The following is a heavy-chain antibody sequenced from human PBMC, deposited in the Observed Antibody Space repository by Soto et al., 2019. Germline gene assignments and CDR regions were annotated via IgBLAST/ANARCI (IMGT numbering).Heavy chain of an antibody. D-gene: IGHD2-2*02. Sequence: SVRFSCKASGGTFSSYAISWVRPEHGQGLEWMGGIIPIFGTANYAQKFQGRVTITADESTSTAYMELSSLRSEDTAVYYCARALGYCSSTSCYSARYYYYYGMDVWGQGTTVTVSS. CDR3: ARALGYCSSTSCYSARYYYYYGMDV. J-gene: IGHJ6*02. CDR2: IIPIFGTA. CDR1: GGTFSSYA. V-gene: IGHV1-69*13.